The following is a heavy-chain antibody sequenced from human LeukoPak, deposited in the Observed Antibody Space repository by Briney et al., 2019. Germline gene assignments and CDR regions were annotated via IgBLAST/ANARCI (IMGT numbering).Heavy chain of an antibody. CDR1: GFSFSNYN. CDR3: ARASPLGYCSRGSCYANI. CDR2: IGSTSSTI. D-gene: IGHD2-15*01. V-gene: IGHV3-48*04. Sequence: GGSLRLSCAASGFSFSNYNMNWVRQAPGKGLEWVSYIGSTSSTIHYADSVKGRFTISRDNAKNSLYLQMNSLRAEDTAVYYCARASPLGYCSRGSCYANIWGQGILVTVSS. J-gene: IGHJ4*02.